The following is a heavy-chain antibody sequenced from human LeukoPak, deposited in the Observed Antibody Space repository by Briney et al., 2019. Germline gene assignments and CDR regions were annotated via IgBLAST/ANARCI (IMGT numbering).Heavy chain of an antibody. J-gene: IGHJ4*02. CDR3: ARGAIAVAGSPY. D-gene: IGHD6-19*01. CDR2: MNPNSGNT. V-gene: IGHV1-8*01. CDR1: GYTFTSYD. Sequence: ASVKVSCKASGYTFTSYDINWVRQATGQGLEWMGWMNPNSGNTGYAQKFQGRVTMTRDTSTSTVYMELSSLRSEDTAVYYCARGAIAVAGSPYWGQGTLVTVSS.